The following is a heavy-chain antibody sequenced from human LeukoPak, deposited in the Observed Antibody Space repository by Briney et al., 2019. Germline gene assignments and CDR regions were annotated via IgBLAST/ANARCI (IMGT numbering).Heavy chain of an antibody. Sequence: SETLSLTCTVSGGSISSSYWSWIRQPPGKGLEWIGYIHYSGSTNYNPSLESRVTISVDTSKNQFSLKLNSVTAADTAVYYCARLMGGLFDSWGQGTLVTVSS. CDR1: GGSISSSY. D-gene: IGHD2-8*01. V-gene: IGHV4-59*01. CDR3: ARLMGGLFDS. CDR2: IHYSGST. J-gene: IGHJ4*02.